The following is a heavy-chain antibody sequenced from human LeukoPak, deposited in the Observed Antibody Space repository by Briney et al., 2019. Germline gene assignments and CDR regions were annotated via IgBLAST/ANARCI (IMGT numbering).Heavy chain of an antibody. CDR1: GYSFTSYW. CDR2: IYPGDSDT. J-gene: IGHJ4*02. CDR3: ARRTYYYDSSGYPDY. Sequence: GESLKISCKGSGYSFTSYWIGWVRQMPGKGLEWMGTIYPGDSDTRYSPPFQGQVTISADKSISTAYLQWSSLKASDTAMYYCARRTYYYDSSGYPDYWGQGTLVTVSS. D-gene: IGHD3-22*01. V-gene: IGHV5-51*01.